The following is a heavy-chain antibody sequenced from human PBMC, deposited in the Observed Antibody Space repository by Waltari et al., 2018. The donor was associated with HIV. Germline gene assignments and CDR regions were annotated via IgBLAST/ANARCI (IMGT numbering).Heavy chain of an antibody. Sequence: QLQLQESGPGLVKPSETLSLTCTVSGGSISIRSYYWGWIRQPPGKGLEWIGSSYYSGSTYYNPSLKSRVTISVDTSKNQFSLKLSSVTAADTAVYYCARVPYYYDSSGYTVWGQGTLVTVSS. CDR3: ARVPYYYDSSGYTV. CDR1: GGSISIRSYY. D-gene: IGHD3-22*01. CDR2: SYYSGST. V-gene: IGHV4-39*07. J-gene: IGHJ4*02.